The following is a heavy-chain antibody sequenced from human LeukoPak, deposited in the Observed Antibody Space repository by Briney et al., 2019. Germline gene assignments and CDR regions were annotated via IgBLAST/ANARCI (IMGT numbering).Heavy chain of an antibody. CDR2: IYYSGST. D-gene: IGHD3-3*01. CDR1: GGSISSGDYY. Sequence: PSETLSLTCTVSGGSISSGDYYWSWIRQPPGKGLEWIGYIYYSGSTYYNPSLKSRVTISVDTSKNQFSLKLSSVTAADTAVYYCARGEFTIFGVVTPVFDYWGQGTLVTVSS. V-gene: IGHV4-30-4*08. CDR3: ARGEFTIFGVVTPVFDY. J-gene: IGHJ4*02.